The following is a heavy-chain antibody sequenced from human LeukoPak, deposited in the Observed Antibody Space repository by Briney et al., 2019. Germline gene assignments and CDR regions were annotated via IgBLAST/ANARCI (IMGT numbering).Heavy chain of an antibody. CDR1: GFTFSSYN. J-gene: IGHJ4*02. D-gene: IGHD6-19*01. CDR3: GKTTTGYSSGRNPAWPVDY. Sequence: GGSLRLSCTASGFTFSSYNMNWVRQAPGKGLEWVSYISSTGGIIFGADSVKGRFTISRDNAEKSLFLQMDSLRVEDTAVYYCGKTTTGYSSGRNPAWPVDYWGQGTLVTVSS. V-gene: IGHV3-48*04. CDR2: ISSTGGII.